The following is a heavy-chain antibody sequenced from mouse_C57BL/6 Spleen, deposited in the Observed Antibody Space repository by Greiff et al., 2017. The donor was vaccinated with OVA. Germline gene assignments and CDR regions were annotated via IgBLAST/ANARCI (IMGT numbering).Heavy chain of an antibody. CDR1: GFTFSSYT. Sequence: EVKLEESGGGLVKPGGSLKLSCAASGFTFSSYTMSWVRQTPEKRLEWVATISGGGGNTYYPDSVKGRFTISRDNAKNTLYLQMSSLRSEDTALYYCAREGYSRTVFDYWGQGTTLTVSS. D-gene: IGHD2-3*01. V-gene: IGHV5-9*01. J-gene: IGHJ2*01. CDR3: AREGYSRTVFDY. CDR2: ISGGGGNT.